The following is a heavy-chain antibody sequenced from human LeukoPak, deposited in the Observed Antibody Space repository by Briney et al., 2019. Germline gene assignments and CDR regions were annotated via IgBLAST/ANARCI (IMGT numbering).Heavy chain of an antibody. CDR1: GGSISTYY. CDR3: ARHRQRPLAYSSGPFDY. J-gene: IGHJ4*02. Sequence: SETLSLTCTVSGGSISTYYWSWIRQPPGKGLEWIGYISYSGGSNYNPSLKSRVTISVDTSKNQLSLKLTSVTAAATAVYYCARHRQRPLAYSSGPFDYWGQGTLVTVSS. D-gene: IGHD5-18*01. CDR2: ISYSGGS. V-gene: IGHV4-59*08.